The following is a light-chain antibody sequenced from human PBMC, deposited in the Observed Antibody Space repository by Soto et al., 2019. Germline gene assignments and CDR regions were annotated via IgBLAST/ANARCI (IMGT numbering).Light chain of an antibody. CDR2: DVS. Sequence: QSALTQPPSASGSPGQSVTISCTGTSSDVGGYNYDSWYQQHPGKAPKLMIYDVSKRPSGVPDRFSGSKSGDTASLTVSGLQAEDEADYYCSSYAGSNNYVFGTGTKLTVL. CDR3: SSYAGSNNYV. V-gene: IGLV2-8*01. J-gene: IGLJ1*01. CDR1: SSDVGGYNY.